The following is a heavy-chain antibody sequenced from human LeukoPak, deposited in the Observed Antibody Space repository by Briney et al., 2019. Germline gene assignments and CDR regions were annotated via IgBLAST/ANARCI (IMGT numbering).Heavy chain of an antibody. CDR2: IYPGDSDT. CDR1: GYSFTSYW. Sequence: KVSCKGSGYSFTSYWIGWVRQMPGKGLEWMGIIYPGDSDTRYSPSFQGQVTISADKSISTAYLQWSSLKASDTAMYYCARQYYDSSGYHLYFDYWGQGTLVTVSS. J-gene: IGHJ4*02. CDR3: ARQYYDSSGYHLYFDY. V-gene: IGHV5-51*01. D-gene: IGHD3-22*01.